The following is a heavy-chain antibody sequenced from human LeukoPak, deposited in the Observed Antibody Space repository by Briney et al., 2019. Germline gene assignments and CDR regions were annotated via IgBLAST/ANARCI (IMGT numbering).Heavy chain of an antibody. D-gene: IGHD5-18*01. CDR1: GGSISSGGYY. Sequence: SQTLSLTCTVSGGSISSGGYYWSWIRQHPGKGLEWIGYIYYSGSTYYNPSLKSRVTISVDTSKNQFSLKLSSVTAADTAVYYCAREAYTAMYYFDYWGQGTLVTVSS. CDR2: IYYSGST. J-gene: IGHJ4*02. V-gene: IGHV4-31*03. CDR3: AREAYTAMYYFDY.